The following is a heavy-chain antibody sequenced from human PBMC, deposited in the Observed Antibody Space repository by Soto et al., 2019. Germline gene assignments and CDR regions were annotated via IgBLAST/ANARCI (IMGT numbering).Heavy chain of an antibody. CDR1: GYTFTSND. V-gene: IGHV1-8*01. D-gene: IGHD6-13*01. CDR3: ARGGPAAGYDL. CDR2: MNPNTGGS. Sequence: QVQLVQSGAEVKKPGASVKVSCKASGYTFTSNDINWVRQASGQGLEWMGWMNPNTGGSGYAQDFQGRITMTRDTATSTAYMEPTSLRSDDTAVYYCARGGPAAGYDLWGQGTLVTVSS. J-gene: IGHJ4*02.